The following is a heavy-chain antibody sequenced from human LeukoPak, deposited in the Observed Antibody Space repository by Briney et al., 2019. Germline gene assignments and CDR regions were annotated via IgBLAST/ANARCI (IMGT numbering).Heavy chain of an antibody. CDR2: ISYSGST. V-gene: IGHV4-30-4*01. CDR1: GDSISSGDYY. J-gene: IGHJ5*02. D-gene: IGHD3-16*01. CDR3: ARAPYYEYLWGSSGHWFDP. Sequence: PSQTLSLTCTVSGDSISSGDYYWSWIRQPPGKGLEWIGYISYSGSTYYNPSLKSRLTISVDTSKNQFSLQLNSVTAADTAVYYCARAPYYEYLWGSSGHWFDPWGQGTLVTVSS.